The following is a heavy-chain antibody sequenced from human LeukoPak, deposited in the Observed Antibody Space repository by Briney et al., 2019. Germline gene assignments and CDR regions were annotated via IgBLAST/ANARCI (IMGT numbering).Heavy chain of an antibody. V-gene: IGHV4-39*01. Sequence: PSETLSLTCTVSGGSISSSSYYWGWIRQPPGKGLEWIGSIYYSGSTYYNPSLKSRVTISVDTSKNQFSLKLSSVTAADTAVYYCAAQPGGPDYSNYEWPGWFDPWGQGTLVTVSS. CDR2: IYYSGST. J-gene: IGHJ5*02. CDR1: GGSISSSSYY. CDR3: AAQPGGPDYSNYEWPGWFDP. D-gene: IGHD4-11*01.